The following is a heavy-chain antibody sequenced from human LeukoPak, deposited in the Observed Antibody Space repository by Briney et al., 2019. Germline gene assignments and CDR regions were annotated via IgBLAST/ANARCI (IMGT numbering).Heavy chain of an antibody. V-gene: IGHV3-33*01. CDR1: GFSFSNFG. CDR2: IWSDGKNK. J-gene: IGHJ3*02. Sequence: GRSLRLSCAASGFSFSNFGMHWVRQAPGKGLEWVSVIWSDGKNKFYADSVKGRFTIFRDNSKKTLDLQLTSLRAEDTALYYCVRERGPYNDFDIWGQGTMVTVSS. D-gene: IGHD2-21*01. CDR3: VRERGPYNDFDI.